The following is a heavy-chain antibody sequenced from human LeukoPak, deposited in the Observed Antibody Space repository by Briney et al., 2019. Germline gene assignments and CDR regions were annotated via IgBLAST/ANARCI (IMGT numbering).Heavy chain of an antibody. D-gene: IGHD4-17*01. J-gene: IGHJ6*03. CDR1: GGTFSSCA. V-gene: IGHV1-69*05. CDR2: IIPIFGTA. Sequence: ASVKVSCKASGGTFSSCAISWVRQAPGQGLEWMGRIIPIFGTANYAQKFQGRVTITTDESTSTAYMELSSLRSEDTAVYYCARESGVGDYSYYYYYYYMDVXGKGTXVTVSS. CDR3: ARESGVGDYSYYYYYYYMDV.